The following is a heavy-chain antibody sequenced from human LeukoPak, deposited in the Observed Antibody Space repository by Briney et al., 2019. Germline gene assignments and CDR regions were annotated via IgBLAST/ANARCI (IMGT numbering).Heavy chain of an antibody. Sequence: PGGSLRLSCAASGFTFSSFWMHWVRQAPGKGLVWVSRINPDGTITSYADSVKGRFTISRDNAKNTLYLQMNSLRAEDTAVYSCARSKISAHDYWGQGTLVTVSS. CDR2: INPDGTIT. J-gene: IGHJ4*02. CDR3: ARSKISAHDY. V-gene: IGHV3-74*01. D-gene: IGHD6-6*01. CDR1: GFTFSSFW.